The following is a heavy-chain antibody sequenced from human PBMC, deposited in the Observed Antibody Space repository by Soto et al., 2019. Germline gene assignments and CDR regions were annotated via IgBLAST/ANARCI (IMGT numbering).Heavy chain of an antibody. V-gene: IGHV3-53*01. CDR1: GLSVSDNY. CDR3: TRAISSATYYDSIGY. J-gene: IGHJ4*02. D-gene: IGHD1-26*01. Sequence: PGGSLRLSCGASGLSVSDNYMGWVRQAPGRGLEWVSVMYAGGDTHYADSVKGRFTISRDKSENTLYLQMNDLRAEDTAIYFCTRAISSATYYDSIGYWGRGTLVTVSS. CDR2: MYAGGDT.